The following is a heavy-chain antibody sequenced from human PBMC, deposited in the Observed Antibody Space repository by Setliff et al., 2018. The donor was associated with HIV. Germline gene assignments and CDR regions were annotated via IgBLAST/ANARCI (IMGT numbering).Heavy chain of an antibody. V-gene: IGHV1-18*01. J-gene: IGHJ4*02. CDR1: GYTFTGYG. CDR2: ISAYNGNT. Sequence: ASVKVSCKASGYTFTGYGISWVRQAPGQGLEWVGWISAYNGNTNYAQKLQGRVTMTTDTSTSTAYMELRSLRSDDTAVYYCARGGGGYNFWSGYPSFDYWGQGTLVTVSS. D-gene: IGHD3-3*01. CDR3: ARGGGGYNFWSGYPSFDY.